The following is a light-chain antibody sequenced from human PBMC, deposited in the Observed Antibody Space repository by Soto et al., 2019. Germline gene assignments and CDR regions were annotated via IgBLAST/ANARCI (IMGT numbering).Light chain of an antibody. CDR1: QSVSSSY. J-gene: IGKJ1*01. CDR2: GAS. V-gene: IGKV3-20*01. CDR3: QQDGSSPWT. Sequence: EIVLTQSPGTLSLSPGERATLSCRASQSVSSSYLAWYQQKPGQAPRLLIYGASSRATGIPDRFSGSGSGTDFTLTISRLEPEDFAVYYCQQDGSSPWTFGQGTKAEIK.